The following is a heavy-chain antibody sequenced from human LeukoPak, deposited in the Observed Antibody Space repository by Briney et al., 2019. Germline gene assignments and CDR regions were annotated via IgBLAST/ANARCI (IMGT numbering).Heavy chain of an antibody. CDR2: VYVGGRT. Sequence: PSETLSLTCTVSGDSIGTYFWNWIRQSAGEGLEWIAHVYVGGRTTYNASLKGRVTISADTSRNLSSLRLSSVTAADTAVYYGARDYIVETGVVGFDMWGQGTMVTVSS. J-gene: IGHJ3*02. CDR3: ARDYIVETGVVGFDM. V-gene: IGHV4-4*07. CDR1: GDSIGTYF. D-gene: IGHD2-8*02.